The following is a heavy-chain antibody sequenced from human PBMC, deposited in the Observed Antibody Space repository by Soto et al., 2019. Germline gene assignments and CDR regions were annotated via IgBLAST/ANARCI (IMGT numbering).Heavy chain of an antibody. J-gene: IGHJ4*02. V-gene: IGHV1-2*04. CDR2: INPNSGGT. D-gene: IGHD3-3*01. Sequence: ASVKVSCKASGYTLTGYYMHWVRQAPGQGLEWMGWINPNSGGTNYAQKFQGWVTMTRDTSISTAYMELSRLRSDDTAVYYCARDRNDFWSGYCDYWGQGTLVTVSS. CDR3: ARDRNDFWSGYCDY. CDR1: GYTLTGYY.